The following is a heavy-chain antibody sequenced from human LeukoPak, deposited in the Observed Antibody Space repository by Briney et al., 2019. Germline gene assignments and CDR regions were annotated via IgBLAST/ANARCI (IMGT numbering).Heavy chain of an antibody. CDR2: INNDESST. V-gene: IGHV3-74*01. D-gene: IGHD3-22*01. CDR1: GFTFSSYW. J-gene: IGHJ4*02. CDR3: ATWYYYDSSAYYLSY. Sequence: PGGSLRLSCAASGFTFSSYWMHWVRQAPGKGLVWVSRINNDESSTSYADSVKGRFTISRDNAKNTLYLQMNSLRAEDTAVYYCATWYYYDSSAYYLSYWGQGTLVTVSS.